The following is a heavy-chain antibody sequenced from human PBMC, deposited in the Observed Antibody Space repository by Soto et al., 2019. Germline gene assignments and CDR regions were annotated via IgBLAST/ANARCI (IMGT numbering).Heavy chain of an antibody. CDR2: ITSDGSIT. Sequence: GGSLRLSCADTGFTFSSYCMYWVRQAPGKRPVWVARITSDGSITSYADSVKGRFTISRDNAKKTLYLQMNSLTAADTAVYYCARDLENCGGECSSAFDIWGQGTMVTVSS. CDR3: ARDLENCGGECSSAFDI. CDR1: GFTFSSYC. D-gene: IGHD2-21*01. J-gene: IGHJ3*02. V-gene: IGHV3-74*01.